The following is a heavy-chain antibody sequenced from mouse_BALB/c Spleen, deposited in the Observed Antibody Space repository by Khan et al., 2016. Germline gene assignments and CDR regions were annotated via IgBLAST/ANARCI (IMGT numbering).Heavy chain of an antibody. CDR3: ARFYYGSSYWYFDV. D-gene: IGHD1-1*01. Sequence: QVQLQQPGAELVRPGTSVKISCKASGYTFTNYWLGWVKQRPGYGLEWIGDIYPGGGYTNYNEKFNGKATLTADTSSSTAYMQLSSLTSEDSAVYLCARFYYGSSYWYFDVWGAGTTVTVSS. V-gene: IGHV1-63*02. J-gene: IGHJ1*01. CDR1: GYTFTNYW. CDR2: IYPGGGYT.